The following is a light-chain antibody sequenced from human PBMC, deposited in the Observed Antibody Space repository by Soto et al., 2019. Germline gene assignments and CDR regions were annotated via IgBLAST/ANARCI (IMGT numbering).Light chain of an antibody. J-gene: IGKJ2*01. CDR2: LGS. CDR1: QSLLHSNGYNY. Sequence: DIVMTQSPLSLPVTPGEPASISCRSSQSLLHSNGYNYLDWYLQKPGQSPQLLIYLGSNRASGVPDRFSGSGSGIDFTLKISRVEAEDVGVYYCMQALQTEYTFGQGTKLEIK. V-gene: IGKV2-28*01. CDR3: MQALQTEYT.